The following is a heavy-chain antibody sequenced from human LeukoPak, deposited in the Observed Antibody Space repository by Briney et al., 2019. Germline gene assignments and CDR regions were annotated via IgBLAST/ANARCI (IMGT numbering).Heavy chain of an antibody. CDR2: ISYDGSNK. CDR3: ARVGRSQMTTVVTRYWYFDL. Sequence: GGSLRLSCAASGLTVSFNYMTWVRQAPGKGLEWVAVISYDGSNKYYADSVKGRFTISRDNSKNTLYLQMNSLRAEDTAVYYCARVGRSQMTTVVTRYWYFDLWGRGTLVTVSS. V-gene: IGHV3-30-3*01. CDR1: GLTVSFNY. J-gene: IGHJ2*01. D-gene: IGHD4-23*01.